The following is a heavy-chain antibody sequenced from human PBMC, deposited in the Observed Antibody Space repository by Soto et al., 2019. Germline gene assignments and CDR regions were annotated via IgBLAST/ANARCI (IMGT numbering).Heavy chain of an antibody. CDR1: GYTFTSYG. CDR3: GRDNYYDSSGLV. J-gene: IGHJ4*02. CDR2: ISTYNGNT. V-gene: IGHV1-18*01. D-gene: IGHD3-22*01. Sequence: ASVKVSCKASGYTFTSYGISWVRQAPGQGLEWMGWISTYNGNTNYAQKFQGRVTMTTDTSTSTAYMELRSLRSDDTAVYYCGRDNYYDSSGLVWGQGTXVTVSS.